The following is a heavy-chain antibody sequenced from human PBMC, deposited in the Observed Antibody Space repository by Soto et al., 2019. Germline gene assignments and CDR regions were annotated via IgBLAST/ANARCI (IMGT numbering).Heavy chain of an antibody. CDR1: GFTFSSYA. D-gene: IGHD3-22*01. CDR2: ISYDGSNK. J-gene: IGHJ4*02. CDR3: VRDGNHYDSSGPCSDY. V-gene: IGHV3-30-3*01. Sequence: GGSLRLSCAASGFTFSSYAMHWVRQAPGKGLEWVAVISYDGSNKYYADSVKGRFTISRDNSKNTLYLQMNSLRTEDTAVHYCVRDGNHYDSSGPCSDYWGQGTLVTVSS.